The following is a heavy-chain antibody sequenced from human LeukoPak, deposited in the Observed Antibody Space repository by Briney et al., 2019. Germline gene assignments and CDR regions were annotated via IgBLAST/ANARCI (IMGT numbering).Heavy chain of an antibody. J-gene: IGHJ4*02. Sequence: PGGSLRLSCAASGFTLSSYAMSWVRQAPGKGLEWVSYISSSGSTIYYADSVKGRFTISRDNAKNSLYLQMNSLRAEDTAVYYCAREVLWGPHIQDYWGQGTLVTVSS. CDR1: GFTLSSYA. V-gene: IGHV3-48*04. D-gene: IGHD3-10*01. CDR3: AREVLWGPHIQDY. CDR2: ISSSGSTI.